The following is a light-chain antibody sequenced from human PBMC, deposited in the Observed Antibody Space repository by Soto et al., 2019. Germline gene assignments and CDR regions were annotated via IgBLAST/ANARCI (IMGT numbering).Light chain of an antibody. V-gene: IGKV3-15*01. CDR3: QQYNNWPPWT. Sequence: EIVMPQYPATLSVAPGERATFSCRASQTVSSNLAWYQQRPGQAPRLLIYGASTRATGIPARFSGSGSGTEFTLTISSLQSEDFAVYYCQQYNNWPPWTFGQGTKVDI. CDR2: GAS. CDR1: QTVSSN. J-gene: IGKJ1*01.